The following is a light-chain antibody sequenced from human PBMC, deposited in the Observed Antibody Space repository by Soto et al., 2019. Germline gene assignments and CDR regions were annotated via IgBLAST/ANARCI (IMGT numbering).Light chain of an antibody. CDR1: QGISSY. J-gene: IGKJ4*01. Sequence: IQLTQSPSSLSASVGERVTITCRASQGISSYLAWYQQKPGKAPKLLIYAASSLQSGVPSRFSGSGSGTDFTLTISSLQPEDFATYYCQQSYSTPLTFGGGTKVDIK. CDR3: QQSYSTPLT. CDR2: AAS. V-gene: IGKV1-39*01.